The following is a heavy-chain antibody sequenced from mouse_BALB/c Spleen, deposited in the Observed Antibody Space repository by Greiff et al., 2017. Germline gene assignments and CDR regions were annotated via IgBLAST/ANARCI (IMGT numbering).Heavy chain of an antibody. CDR1: GFTFSDYY. CDR3: ARDAGGRAMDY. V-gene: IGHV7-1*02. Sequence: EVNLVESGGGLVQPGGSLRLSCATSGFTFSDYYMDWVRQPPGKSLGWIAVIRNKANDDTTEYRASVKGRFIVSRDTSQSILYLQMNALRPEDTAIYYCARDAGGRAMDYWGQGTPVTVS. D-gene: IGHD1-1*01. CDR2: IRNKANDDTT. J-gene: IGHJ4*01.